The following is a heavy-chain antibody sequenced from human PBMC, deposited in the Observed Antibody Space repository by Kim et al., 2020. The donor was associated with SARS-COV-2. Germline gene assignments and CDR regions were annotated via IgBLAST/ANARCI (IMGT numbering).Heavy chain of an antibody. D-gene: IGHD1-26*01. V-gene: IGHV4-31*03. CDR3: AREGFQSGVIDY. CDR2: IYYSGST. CDR1: GDSLSSGAYY. Sequence: SETLSLTCTVSGDSLSSGAYYWTWIRQHPGKGLEWIGYIYYSGSTNYNPSLKSRVTMSVDTSKNQFSLKLSSVTAADTAVYYCAREGFQSGVIDYWGQGTLVTVSS. J-gene: IGHJ4*02.